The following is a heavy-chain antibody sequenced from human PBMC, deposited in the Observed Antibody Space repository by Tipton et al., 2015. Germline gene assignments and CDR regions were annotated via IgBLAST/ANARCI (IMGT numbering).Heavy chain of an antibody. CDR1: GASISRGSV. CDR3: VRPANHGFDV. V-gene: IGHV4-39*01. J-gene: IGHJ3*01. CDR2: LYYNDNI. Sequence: GASISRGSVWGWIRQPPGKGLEWIVSLYYNDNIYYNPSLQSRVAMSADTSRNQFSLNLTSVTAADTSVYYCVRPANHGFDVWGQGTMVTVSS.